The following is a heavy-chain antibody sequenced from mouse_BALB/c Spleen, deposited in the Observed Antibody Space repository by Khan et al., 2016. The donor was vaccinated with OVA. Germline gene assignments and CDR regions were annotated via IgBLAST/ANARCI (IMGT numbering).Heavy chain of an antibody. Sequence: EVQLQESGPELVKPGASVKISCKASGYSFTGYFMHWVMQSHGKSLEWIGRINPHFGETFYNPKFVDKATLTVDESSSTAHLEFRSLASEDSAVYYCARIYGSDFDYWGQGTTLTVSS. V-gene: IGHV1-20*02. J-gene: IGHJ2*01. D-gene: IGHD1-1*01. CDR2: INPHFGET. CDR1: GYSFTGYF. CDR3: ARIYGSDFDY.